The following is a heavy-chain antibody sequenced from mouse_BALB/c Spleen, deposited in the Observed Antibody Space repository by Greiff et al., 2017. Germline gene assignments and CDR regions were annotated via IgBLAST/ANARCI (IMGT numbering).Heavy chain of an antibody. CDR2: ISSGSSTI. V-gene: IGHV5-17*02. J-gene: IGHJ3*01. CDR1: GFTFSSFG. CDR3: ARSAYYRYDVAY. Sequence: EVQLQESGGGLVQPGGSRKLSCAASGFTFSSFGMHWVRQAPEKGLEWVAYISSGSSTIYYADTVKGRFTISRDNPKNTLFLQMTSLRSEDTAMYYCARSAYYRYDVAYWGQGTLVTVSA. D-gene: IGHD2-14*01.